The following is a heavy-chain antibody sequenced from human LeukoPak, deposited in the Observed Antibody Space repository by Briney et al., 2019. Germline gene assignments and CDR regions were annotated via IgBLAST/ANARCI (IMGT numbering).Heavy chain of an antibody. V-gene: IGHV3-23*01. CDR3: AKPTGVNTVTAPFEY. Sequence: GGSLRLSCAASGFTFDDYGMSWVRQAPGKGLEWVSAISGRGGSTYYADSVKGRFTISRDNSKNTLYLQMNSLRAEDTAVYYCAKPTGVNTVTAPFEYWGQGTLGTVSS. J-gene: IGHJ4*02. CDR2: ISGRGGST. CDR1: GFTFDDYG. D-gene: IGHD4-17*01.